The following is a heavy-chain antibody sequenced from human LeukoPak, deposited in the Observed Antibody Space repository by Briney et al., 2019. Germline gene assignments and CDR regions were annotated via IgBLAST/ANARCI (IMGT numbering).Heavy chain of an antibody. CDR1: GFTFSSYS. D-gene: IGHD3-22*01. V-gene: IGHV3-21*01. J-gene: IGHJ3*02. CDR2: ISSSSSYI. CDR3: ARDTPLVVTGLDDAFDI. Sequence: GGSLRLSCAASGFTFSSYSMNWVRQAPGKGLEWVSSISSSSSYIYYADSVKGQFTISRDNAKNSLYLQMNSLRAEDTAVYYCARDTPLVVTGLDDAFDIWGQGTMVTVSS.